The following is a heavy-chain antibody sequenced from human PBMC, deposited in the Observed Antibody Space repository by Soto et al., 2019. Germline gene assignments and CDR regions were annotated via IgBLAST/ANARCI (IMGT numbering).Heavy chain of an antibody. CDR1: GGSISGSY. D-gene: IGHD6-19*01. V-gene: IGHV4-59*01. Sequence: SETLSLTCSVSGGSISGSYWSWIRQSPGKGLEWLGYVYYTGSTNYSPSLRSRVSISVDTSKNEFSLGLSSVTAADTAVYFCARSVAVPGAHIAYWGQGTQVTVSS. J-gene: IGHJ4*02. CDR3: ARSVAVPGAHIAY. CDR2: VYYTGST.